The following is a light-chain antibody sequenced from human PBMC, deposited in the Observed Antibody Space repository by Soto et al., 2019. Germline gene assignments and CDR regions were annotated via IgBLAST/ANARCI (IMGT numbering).Light chain of an antibody. J-gene: IGLJ1*01. Sequence: QSVLTQPASVSGSPGQSITISCTGTRRDVGGYNYVSWYQQYPGKSPKLLIYEVTHRPSGVSNRFSGSKSGNTASLTISGLQAEDEADYYCSSYTISNTLPVVFGTGTKVTVL. V-gene: IGLV2-14*01. CDR1: RRDVGGYNY. CDR2: EVT. CDR3: SSYTISNTLPVV.